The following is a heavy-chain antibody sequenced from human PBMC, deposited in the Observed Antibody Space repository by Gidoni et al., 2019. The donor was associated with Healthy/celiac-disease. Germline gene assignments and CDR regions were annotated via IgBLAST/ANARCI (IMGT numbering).Heavy chain of an antibody. CDR3: ARDKGVGELSAFDI. Sequence: EVQLVESGGGVVRPGGSLRLSCAASGFTFDDYGMSWVRQAPGKGLEWVAGINWNGGSTGYVDSVKGRFTSSRDNAKNSLYLQMNSLRAEDTALYYCARDKGVGELSAFDIWGQGTMVTVSS. V-gene: IGHV3-20*04. CDR1: GFTFDDYG. CDR2: INWNGGST. D-gene: IGHD3-10*01. J-gene: IGHJ3*02.